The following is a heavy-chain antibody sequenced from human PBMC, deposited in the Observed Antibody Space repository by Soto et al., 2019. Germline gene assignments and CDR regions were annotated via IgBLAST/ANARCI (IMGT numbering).Heavy chain of an antibody. CDR3: ARDVNAEPFDL. Sequence: GCLRGPCTDSGFPFSRYWMHWVRQVPGKGLMWVANVVPDGSGTTYADSVKGRFTVSRDNAKNMLYLQMNSLRVEDTALYYCARDVNAEPFDLWGQGTLVTVSP. CDR1: GFPFSRYW. CDR2: VVPDGSGT. J-gene: IGHJ5*02. V-gene: IGHV3-74*01.